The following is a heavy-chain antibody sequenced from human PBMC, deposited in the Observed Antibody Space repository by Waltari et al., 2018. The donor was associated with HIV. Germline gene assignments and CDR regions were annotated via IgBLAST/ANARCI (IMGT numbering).Heavy chain of an antibody. D-gene: IGHD5-18*01. J-gene: IGHJ6*02. CDR2: INHSGST. CDR3: ARAGYPWYYGMDV. CDR1: GGSFSGYY. V-gene: IGHV4-34*01. Sequence: QVQLQQWGAGLLKPSETLSLTCAVYGGSFSGYYWSCIRQPPGKGLEWIGEINHSGSTNYNPSLKSRVTISVDTSKNQFSLKLSSVTAADTAVYYCARAGYPWYYGMDVWGQGTTVTVSS.